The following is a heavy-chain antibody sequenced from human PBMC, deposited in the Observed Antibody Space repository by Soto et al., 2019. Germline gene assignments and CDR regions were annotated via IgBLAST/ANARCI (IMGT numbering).Heavy chain of an antibody. CDR2: ISWNSGSI. Sequence: EVQLVESGGGLVQPGRSLRLSCAASGFTFDDYAMHWVRQAPGKGLEWVSGISWNSGSIGYADSVKGRFTISRDNAKKSLYLQMYSLRAEDTALYYCAKDIVPYSSSAGRDIWGQGTMVTVSS. J-gene: IGHJ3*02. V-gene: IGHV3-9*01. CDR3: AKDIVPYSSSAGRDI. CDR1: GFTFDDYA. D-gene: IGHD6-6*01.